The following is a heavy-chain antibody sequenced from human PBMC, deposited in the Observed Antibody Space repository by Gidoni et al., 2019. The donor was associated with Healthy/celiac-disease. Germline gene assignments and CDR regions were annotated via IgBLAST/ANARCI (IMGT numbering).Heavy chain of an antibody. D-gene: IGHD2-21*02. Sequence: EVQLVESGGGLVQPGRSLRLSCAASGFTFDDYAMHWVRQAPGKGLEWVSGISWNSGSIGYADSVKGRFTISRDNAKNSLYLQMNSLRAEDTALYYCAKDSLLYCGGDCYSGGLDYWGQGTLVTVSS. V-gene: IGHV3-9*01. CDR1: GFTFDDYA. CDR2: ISWNSGSI. CDR3: AKDSLLYCGGDCYSGGLDY. J-gene: IGHJ4*02.